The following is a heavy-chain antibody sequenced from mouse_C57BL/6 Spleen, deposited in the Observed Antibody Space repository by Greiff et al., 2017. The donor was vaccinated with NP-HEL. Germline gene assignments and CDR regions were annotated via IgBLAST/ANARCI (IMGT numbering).Heavy chain of an antibody. J-gene: IGHJ2*01. CDR2: IDPETGGT. CDR1: GYTFTDYE. V-gene: IGHV1-15*01. D-gene: IGHD3-3*01. Sequence: QVQLQQSGAELVRPGASVTLSCKASGYTFTDYEMHWVKQTPVHGLEWIGAIDPETGGTAYNQKFKGKAILTADKSSSTAYMELRSLTSEDSAVYYCTREGDEDFDYWGQGTTLTVSS. CDR3: TREGDEDFDY.